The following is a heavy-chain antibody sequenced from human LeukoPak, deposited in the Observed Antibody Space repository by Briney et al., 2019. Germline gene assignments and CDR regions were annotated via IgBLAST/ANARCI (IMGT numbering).Heavy chain of an antibody. Sequence: GASVKVSCKASGYTFTSYAMNWVRQAPGQGLEWMGWINTNTGNPTYAQGFTGRFVFSLDTSVSTAYLQISSLKAEDTAVYYCARAHRTYYYDSSGYLLGPYWGQGTLVTVPS. CDR1: GYTFTSYA. J-gene: IGHJ4*02. D-gene: IGHD3-22*01. V-gene: IGHV7-4-1*02. CDR2: INTNTGNP. CDR3: ARAHRTYYYDSSGYLLGPY.